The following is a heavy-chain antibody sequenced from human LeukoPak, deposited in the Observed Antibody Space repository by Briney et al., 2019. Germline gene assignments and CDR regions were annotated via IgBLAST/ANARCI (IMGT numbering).Heavy chain of an antibody. Sequence: TGGSLRLSCAASGFTFSSYAMSWVRQAPGKGLEWVSAISGSGGSTYCADSVKGRFTISRDNSKNTLYLQMNSLRAEDTAVYYCAKDRSVQSITIFGVVTSSGFDPWGQGTLVTVPS. J-gene: IGHJ5*02. V-gene: IGHV3-23*01. CDR1: GFTFSSYA. CDR3: AKDRSVQSITIFGVVTSSGFDP. D-gene: IGHD3-3*01. CDR2: ISGSGGST.